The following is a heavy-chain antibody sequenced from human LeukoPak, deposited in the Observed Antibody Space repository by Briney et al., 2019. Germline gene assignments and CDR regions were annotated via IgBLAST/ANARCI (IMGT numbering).Heavy chain of an antibody. CDR1: GFTFSSYA. V-gene: IGHV3-23*01. CDR2: ITVSGGST. CDR3: TTWGY. Sequence: PGKSLRLSCAASGFTFSSYAMSWVRQAPGKVLQWVSTITVSGGSTYYADSVKGRFTISRDNSRNTLYLQMNSLRAEDTAVYYCTTWGYWGQGTLVTVSS. J-gene: IGHJ4*02. D-gene: IGHD3-16*01.